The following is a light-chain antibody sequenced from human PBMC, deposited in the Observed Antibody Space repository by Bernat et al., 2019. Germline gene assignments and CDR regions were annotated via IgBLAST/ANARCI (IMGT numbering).Light chain of an antibody. CDR1: NIGNKN. CDR3: QVWDSRTARV. J-gene: IGLJ3*02. V-gene: IGLV3-9*01. CDR2: RDS. Sequence: SYELTQPLSVSVALGQTARITCGGNNIGNKNVHWYQQNPGQAPVLVIYRDSNRPSGIPERFSASNSGNTATLTISRAQAGDEADYYCQVWDSRTARVFGGGTKLTVL.